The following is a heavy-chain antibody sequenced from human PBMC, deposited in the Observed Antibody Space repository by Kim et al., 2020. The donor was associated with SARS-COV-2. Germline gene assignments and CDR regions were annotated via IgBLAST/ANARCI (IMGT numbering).Heavy chain of an antibody. CDR3: ARVWSADYPYY. Sequence: GGSLRLSCAASGLSFSSYWMSWVRQAPGKGLEWVANIKQDGSEKYYVDSVKGRFTISRDNAKNSLYLQMNSLRAEDTAVYYCARVWSADYPYYWGHVTLV. D-gene: IGHD4-17*01. V-gene: IGHV3-7*03. CDR1: GLSFSSYW. CDR2: IKQDGSEK. J-gene: IGHJ4*01.